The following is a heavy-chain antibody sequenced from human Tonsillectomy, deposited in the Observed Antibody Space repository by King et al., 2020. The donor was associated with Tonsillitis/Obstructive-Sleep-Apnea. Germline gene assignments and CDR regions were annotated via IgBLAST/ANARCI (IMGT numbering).Heavy chain of an antibody. CDR1: GFTVSRNY. V-gene: IGHV3-66*01. CDR2: IYSGGST. CDR3: ARGLWIQLWHPFDP. J-gene: IGHJ5*02. Sequence: VQLVESGGGLVQPGGSLRLSCAASGFTVSRNYMSWVRQAPGKGLEWVSVIYSGGSTYYEDSVKGRFTISRDKSKNTLYLQMNSLRAEDTAVYYCARGLWIQLWHPFDPWGQGTLVTVSS. D-gene: IGHD5-18*01.